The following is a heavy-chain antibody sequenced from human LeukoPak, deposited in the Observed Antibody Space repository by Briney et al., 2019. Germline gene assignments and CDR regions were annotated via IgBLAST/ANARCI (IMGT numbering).Heavy chain of an antibody. CDR3: ARDNIAAAGTSVY. D-gene: IGHD6-13*01. Sequence: SETLSLTCTVSGGSISSYYWSWIRQPPGKGLEWIGYIYYSGSTNYNPSLKSRVTISLDTSKNQFSLKLTSVTPADTAVYYCARDNIAAAGTSVYWGQGTLVTVSS. CDR1: GGSISSYY. J-gene: IGHJ4*02. CDR2: IYYSGST. V-gene: IGHV4-59*01.